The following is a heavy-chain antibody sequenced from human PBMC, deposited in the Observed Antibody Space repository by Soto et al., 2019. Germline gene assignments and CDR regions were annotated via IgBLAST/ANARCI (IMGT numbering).Heavy chain of an antibody. J-gene: IGHJ6*02. CDR2: INWYGGST. CDR3: VRASSHGEAYCCGFCYYYSGMDL. D-gene: IGHD2-21*01. Sequence: EVQLVESGGGVVRPGGSLRLSCAASGFTFDDYGMSWVRQAPGKGLEWVSGINWYGGSTGYADSVRGRFTISRANAKKSLYLQMNSLSAEETALFFCVRASSHGEAYCCGFCYYYSGMDLWGQGTTVTVSS. V-gene: IGHV3-20*04. CDR1: GFTFDDYG.